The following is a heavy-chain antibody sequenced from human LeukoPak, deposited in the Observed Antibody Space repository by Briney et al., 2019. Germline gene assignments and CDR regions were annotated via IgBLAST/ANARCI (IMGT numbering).Heavy chain of an antibody. J-gene: IGHJ5*02. CDR3: ARGAFGGVIAA. CDR2: INHSGST. V-gene: IGHV4-39*07. Sequence: SETLSLTCTVSGGSISSSSYYWGWIRQPPGKGLEWIGEINHSGSTNYNPSLKSRVTISVDTSKNQFSLKLSSVTAADTAVYYCARGAFGGVIAAWGQGTLVTVSS. CDR1: GGSISSSSYY. D-gene: IGHD3-16*02.